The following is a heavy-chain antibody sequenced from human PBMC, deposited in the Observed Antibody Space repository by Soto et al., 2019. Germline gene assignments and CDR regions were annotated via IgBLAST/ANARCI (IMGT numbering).Heavy chain of an antibody. Sequence: GGSLRLSCSASGFTFISYAMHWVRQAPGKGLEYVSAISSNGGSTYYADSVKGRFTISRDNSKNTLYLQMSSLRAEDTAVYYCVKAVPSTASYFDYWGQGTLVTVSS. D-gene: IGHD5-18*01. CDR1: GFTFISYA. J-gene: IGHJ4*02. V-gene: IGHV3-64D*06. CDR3: VKAVPSTASYFDY. CDR2: ISSNGGST.